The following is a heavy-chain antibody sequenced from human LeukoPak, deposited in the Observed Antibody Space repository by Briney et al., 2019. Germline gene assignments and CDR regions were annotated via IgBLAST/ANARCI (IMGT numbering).Heavy chain of an antibody. CDR3: ARAYRLEPLDY. J-gene: IGHJ4*02. Sequence: GGSLRLSCAASGFTFSSYWMSWVRQAPGKGLEWVANIKQDGSEKYYVDSVKGRFTISRDNAKNSLYLQMNSLRAEDTAAYYCARAYRLEPLDYWGQGTLVTVSS. V-gene: IGHV3-7*01. CDR2: IKQDGSEK. CDR1: GFTFSSYW. D-gene: IGHD1-1*01.